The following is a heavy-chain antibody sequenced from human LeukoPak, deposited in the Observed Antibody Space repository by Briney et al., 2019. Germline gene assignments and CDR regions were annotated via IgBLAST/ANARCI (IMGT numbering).Heavy chain of an antibody. V-gene: IGHV4-39*01. J-gene: IGHJ3*02. CDR1: GGSISSSSYY. Sequence: PSETLSLTCTVSGGSISSSSYYWGWIRQPPGKGLEWIGSVSYSGSSHYNPSLKSRVTISVDTSKNQFSLKLSSVTAADTAVFYCARFQWELLARGAFDIWGQGTMVTVSS. CDR3: ARFQWELLARGAFDI. D-gene: IGHD1-26*01. CDR2: VSYSGSS.